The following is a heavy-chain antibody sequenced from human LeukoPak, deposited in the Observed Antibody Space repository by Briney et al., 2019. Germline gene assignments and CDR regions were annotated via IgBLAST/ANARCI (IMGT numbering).Heavy chain of an antibody. CDR1: GYSISSGYY. V-gene: IGHV4-38-2*01. J-gene: IGHJ3*02. CDR3: ARLPPPRASAFDI. Sequence: LETLSLTCAVSGYSISSGYYWGWIRQPPGKGLEWIGSIYHSGSTYYNPSLKSRVTISVDTSKNQFSLKLSSVTAADTAVYYCARLPPPRASAFDIWGQGTMVTVSS. CDR2: IYHSGST. D-gene: IGHD1-26*01.